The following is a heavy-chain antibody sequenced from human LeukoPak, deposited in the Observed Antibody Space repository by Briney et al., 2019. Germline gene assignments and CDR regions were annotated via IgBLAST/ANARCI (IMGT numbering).Heavy chain of an antibody. V-gene: IGHV3-30*02. CDR1: GFTFSSYG. CDR3: ARGEYNWNDLHL. CDR2: IRYDGSNK. D-gene: IGHD1-20*01. J-gene: IGHJ5*02. Sequence: GGSLRLSCAASGFTFSSYGMHWVRQAPGKGLEWVAFIRYDGSNKYYADSVKGRFTISRDNSKNTLYLQMNSLRAEDTAVYYCARGEYNWNDLHLWGQGTLVTVSS.